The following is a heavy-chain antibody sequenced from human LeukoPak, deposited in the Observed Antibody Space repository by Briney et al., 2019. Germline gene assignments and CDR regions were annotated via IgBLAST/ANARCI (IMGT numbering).Heavy chain of an antibody. J-gene: IGHJ4*02. Sequence: GGSLRLSCAATGFTVSSNYMSWVRQAPGKGLEWVSVIYSGGSTYYADSVKGRFTISGDNSKNTLYLQMNSLRAEDTAVYYCARGGALWFGELLGYFDYWGQGTLVTVSS. CDR1: GFTVSSNY. V-gene: IGHV3-53*01. CDR2: IYSGGST. D-gene: IGHD3-10*01. CDR3: ARGGALWFGELLGYFDY.